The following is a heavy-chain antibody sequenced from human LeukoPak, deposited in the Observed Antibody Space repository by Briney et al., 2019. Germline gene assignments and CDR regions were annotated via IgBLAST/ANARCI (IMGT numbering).Heavy chain of an antibody. J-gene: IGHJ2*01. CDR1: GFTFSNYG. CDR3: ARHRGSCSGGSRPNWYFDL. CDR2: IWDDGSNK. Sequence: GRSLRLSCAASGFTFSNYGMHWVRQAPGKGLEWVAIIWDDGSNKYHADSVKGRFTISRDNSKNTLYLQMNSLRAEDTAVYFCARHRGSCSGGSRPNWYFDLWGRGTLVTVSS. D-gene: IGHD2-15*01. V-gene: IGHV3-33*01.